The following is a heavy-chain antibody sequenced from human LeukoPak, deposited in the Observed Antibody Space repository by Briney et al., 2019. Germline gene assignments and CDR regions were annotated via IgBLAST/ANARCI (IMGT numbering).Heavy chain of an antibody. Sequence: PGGSLRLSCAASGFSFSVFWMHWVRQAPGKGLEWVSYISSSGSTIYYADSVKGRFTISRDNAKNSLYLQMNSLRAEDTAVYYCARGRGKIAAAGRVFDYWGQGTLVTVSS. CDR1: GFSFSVFW. D-gene: IGHD6-13*01. J-gene: IGHJ4*02. CDR3: ARGRGKIAAAGRVFDY. V-gene: IGHV3-11*01. CDR2: ISSSGSTI.